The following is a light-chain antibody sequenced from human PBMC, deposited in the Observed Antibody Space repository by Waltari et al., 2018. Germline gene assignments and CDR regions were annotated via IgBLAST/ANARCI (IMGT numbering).Light chain of an antibody. V-gene: IGLV3-21*02. J-gene: IGLJ3*02. CDR3: QVWDLSSDRVV. CDR1: NIGRKN. Sequence: YELTQAPSVSLAPGQTATITCGGDNIGRKNVHRYQQKPGQAPVLVVYDDSDRPSGVPERFSGSNSGSTATLTIRRVEAGDEADYYCQVWDLSSDRVVFGGGTKLTVL. CDR2: DDS.